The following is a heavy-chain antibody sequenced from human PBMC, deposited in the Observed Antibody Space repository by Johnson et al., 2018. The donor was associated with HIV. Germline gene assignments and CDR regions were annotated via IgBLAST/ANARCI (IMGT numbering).Heavy chain of an antibody. J-gene: IGHJ3*02. Sequence: VQLVESGGGLVQPGGSLRLSCAASGFIFSNAWMNWVRQTPERGLEWVGRIKSKNDGGTTEYPAPVRGRFTISKDDSRNTLSLQMNGLKTEDTAVYYCTTDRGKWELGFSAFDIWGQGTLVTVSS. CDR3: TTDRGKWELGFSAFDI. CDR2: IKSKNDGGTT. CDR1: GFIFSNAW. D-gene: IGHD1-26*01. V-gene: IGHV3-15*01.